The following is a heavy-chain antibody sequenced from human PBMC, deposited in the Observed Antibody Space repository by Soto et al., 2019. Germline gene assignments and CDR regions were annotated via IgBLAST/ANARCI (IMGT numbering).Heavy chain of an antibody. V-gene: IGHV3-23*01. CDR2: MKATDGTK. CDR3: AKPYGPLAFDY. D-gene: IGHD3-10*01. CDR1: GFNFNLLA. Sequence: EVQLLESGGGLVQPGGAPGLSCAGSGFNFNLLAFTWVRQAPGKGLEWVSTMKATDGTKYYADSVKGRFTISRDSSTNTMYLQMNSLRVEDTAVYYCAKPYGPLAFDYWGQGTLVTVSS. J-gene: IGHJ4*02.